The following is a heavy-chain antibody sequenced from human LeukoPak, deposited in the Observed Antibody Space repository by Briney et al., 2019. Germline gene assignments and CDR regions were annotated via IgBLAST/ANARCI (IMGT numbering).Heavy chain of an antibody. Sequence: ASVKVSCKASGYTFTSYGISWVRQAPGQGLEWMGWISAYNGNTNYAQKFQGRVTMTEDTSTDTAYMELSSLRSEDTAVYYCATRPRYSGYQGNWYFDLWGRGTLVTVSS. V-gene: IGHV1-18*01. CDR1: GYTFTSYG. CDR3: ATRPRYSGYQGNWYFDL. D-gene: IGHD5-12*01. CDR2: ISAYNGNT. J-gene: IGHJ2*01.